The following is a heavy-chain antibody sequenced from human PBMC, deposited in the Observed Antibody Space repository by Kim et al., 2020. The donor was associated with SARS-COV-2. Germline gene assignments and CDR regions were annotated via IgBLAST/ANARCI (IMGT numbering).Heavy chain of an antibody. Sequence: GGSLRLSCAVSGFTFSSYWMHWVRQAPGKGLVWVSRINGDGTTTTYADSVKGRFTISRDNAKNTLFLQVNSLSADDTAVYYCTRGGGQPVAFGLDQWGQG. CDR2: INGDGTTT. CDR1: GFTFSSYW. J-gene: IGHJ4*02. D-gene: IGHD3-16*01. CDR3: TRGGGQPVAFGLDQ. V-gene: IGHV3-74*01.